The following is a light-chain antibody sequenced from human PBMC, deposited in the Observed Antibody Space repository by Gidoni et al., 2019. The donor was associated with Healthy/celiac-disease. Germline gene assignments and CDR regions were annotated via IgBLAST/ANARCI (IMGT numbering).Light chain of an antibody. V-gene: IGKV1-5*03. CDR2: KAS. Sequence: IPMTQSPSTLSASVGDRVTITCRASQSISSWLAWYQQKPGKAPKLLIYKASSLESGVPSRFSGSGSGTEFTLTISSLQPDDFATYYCQQYNSYPCSFGQGTKLEIK. J-gene: IGKJ2*04. CDR3: QQYNSYPCS. CDR1: QSISSW.